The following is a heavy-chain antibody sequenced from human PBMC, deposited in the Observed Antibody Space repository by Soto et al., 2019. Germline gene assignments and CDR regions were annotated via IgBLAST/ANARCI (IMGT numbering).Heavy chain of an antibody. CDR2: MNPNSGST. CDR3: ARGGYSYGRGYYYYGMDV. CDR1: GYTFTSYD. Sequence: ASVKVSCKASGYTFTSYDINWVRQATGQGLEWMGWMNPNSGSTGYAQKFQGRVTMTRNTSISTAYMELSSLRSEDTAVYYCARGGYSYGRGYYYYGMDVWGQGTTVTVSS. V-gene: IGHV1-8*01. J-gene: IGHJ6*02. D-gene: IGHD5-18*01.